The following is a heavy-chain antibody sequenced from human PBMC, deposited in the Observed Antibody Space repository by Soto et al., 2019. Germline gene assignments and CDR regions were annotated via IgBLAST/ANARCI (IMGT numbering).Heavy chain of an antibody. D-gene: IGHD2-21*02. CDR2: IYYSGST. CDR1: GGSISSSSYY. Sequence: QLQLQESGPGLVKPSETLSLTCTVSGGSISSSSYYWGWIRQPPGKGLEWIGSIYYSGSTYYNPSLKSRVTISVDTSKNQFSLKLSSVTAADTAVYYCARPLGRGGDLDYYGMDVWGQGTTVTVSS. CDR3: ARPLGRGGDLDYYGMDV. V-gene: IGHV4-39*01. J-gene: IGHJ6*02.